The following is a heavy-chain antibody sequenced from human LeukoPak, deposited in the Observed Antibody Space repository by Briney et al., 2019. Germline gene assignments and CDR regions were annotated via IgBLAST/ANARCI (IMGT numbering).Heavy chain of an antibody. D-gene: IGHD2-21*02. CDR1: GFTFSSYS. V-gene: IGHV3-21*01. Sequence: GGSLRLSCAASGFTFSSYSMNWVRQAPGKGLEWVSSISSSSSYIYYADSVKGRFTISRDNAKNSLYLQMNSLRAEDTAVYYCAGGYCGGDCYSRRYYYYMDVWGKGTTVTVSS. CDR3: AGGYCGGDCYSRRYYYYMDV. CDR2: ISSSSSYI. J-gene: IGHJ6*03.